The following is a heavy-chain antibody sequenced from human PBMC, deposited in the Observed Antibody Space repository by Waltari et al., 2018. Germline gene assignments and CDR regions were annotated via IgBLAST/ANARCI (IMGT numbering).Heavy chain of an antibody. CDR2: IRSKAYGGTT. CDR1: GGSISSGGYY. V-gene: IGHV3-49*05. J-gene: IGHJ4*02. D-gene: IGHD3-22*01. CDR3: ARRQDNSGSLYYFDY. Sequence: VQLQESGPGLVKPSQTLSLTCPVSGGSISSGGYYWSWIRPNPGKGLEWVGFIRSKAYGGTTEYAASVKGRFTISRDDSKSNAYLQMNSLKTEDTAVYYCARRQDNSGSLYYFDYWGQGTLVTVSS.